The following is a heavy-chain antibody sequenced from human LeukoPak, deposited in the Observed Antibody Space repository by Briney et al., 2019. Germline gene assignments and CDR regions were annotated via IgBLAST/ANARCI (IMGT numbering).Heavy chain of an antibody. Sequence: GASVKVSCKASGYTFTSYYMHWVRQAPGQGLEWMGIINPSGGSTSYTQKFQGRVAMTRDTSTSTVYMELSSLRSEDTAVYYCARDSVMNQQLDYFDYWGQGTLVTVSS. J-gene: IGHJ4*02. CDR1: GYTFTSYY. CDR2: INPSGGST. CDR3: ARDSVMNQQLDYFDY. D-gene: IGHD6-13*01. V-gene: IGHV1-46*01.